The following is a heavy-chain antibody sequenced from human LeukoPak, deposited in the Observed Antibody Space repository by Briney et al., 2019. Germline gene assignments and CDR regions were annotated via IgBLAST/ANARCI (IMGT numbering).Heavy chain of an antibody. J-gene: IGHJ4*02. V-gene: IGHV3-33*06. D-gene: IGHD3-22*01. CDR1: GFAFSSYG. CDR2: IWYDGSNK. Sequence: GRSLRLSCAASGFAFSSYGMHWVREAPGKGLEWVAVIWYDGSNKYYADSVKGRFTISRDNSKNTLYLQMNSLRAEDTAVYYCAKEEALSNYYDSSGYYLPPFDYWGQGTLVTVSS. CDR3: AKEEALSNYYDSSGYYLPPFDY.